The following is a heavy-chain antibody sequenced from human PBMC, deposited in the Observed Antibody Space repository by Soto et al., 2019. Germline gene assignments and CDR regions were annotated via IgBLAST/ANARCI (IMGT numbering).Heavy chain of an antibody. CDR2: IYYSGST. CDR1: GCSISSYY. J-gene: IGHJ6*03. CDR3: ARIAAAGRYYYYYYMDV. D-gene: IGHD6-13*01. V-gene: IGHV4-59*08. Sequence: PSETLSLTCTFSGCSISSYYWSWIRQPPGKRLEWIGYIYYSGSTNYNPSLKSRVTISVDTSKNQFSLKLSSVTAADTAVYYCARIAAAGRYYYYYYMDVWGKGTTVTVSS.